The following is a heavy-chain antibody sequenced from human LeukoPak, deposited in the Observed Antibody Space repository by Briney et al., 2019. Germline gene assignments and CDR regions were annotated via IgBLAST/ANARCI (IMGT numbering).Heavy chain of an antibody. Sequence: EASVKVSCKASGGTFSSYAISWVRQAPGQGLEWMGGIIPIFGTANYAQKFQGRVTITADESTSTAYMELSSLRSEDTAVYYCARPRYCSSTSCHGPFDYWGQGTLVTVSS. J-gene: IGHJ4*02. D-gene: IGHD2-2*01. CDR3: ARPRYCSSTSCHGPFDY. CDR1: GGTFSSYA. CDR2: IIPIFGTA. V-gene: IGHV1-69*01.